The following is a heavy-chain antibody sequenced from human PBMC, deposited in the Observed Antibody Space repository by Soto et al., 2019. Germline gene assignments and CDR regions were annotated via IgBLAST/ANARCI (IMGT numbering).Heavy chain of an antibody. CDR2: IKQDGSEK. J-gene: IGHJ6*03. V-gene: IGHV3-7*01. CDR1: GFTFSSYW. CDR3: ARDANFWSGYSYYYYYYMDV. D-gene: IGHD3-3*01. Sequence: PGGSLRLSCAASGFTFSSYWMSWVRQAPGKGLEWVANIKQDGSEKYYVDSVKGRFTISRDNAKNSLYLQMNSLRAEDTAVYYCARDANFWSGYSYYYYYYMDVWGKGTTVTVSS.